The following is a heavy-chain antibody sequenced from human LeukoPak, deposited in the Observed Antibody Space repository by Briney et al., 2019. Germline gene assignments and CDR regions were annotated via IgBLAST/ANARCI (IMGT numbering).Heavy chain of an antibody. V-gene: IGHV4-31*03. CDR3: SIGARIAAVGTHVRY. Sequence: SETLSLTCTVSGGSISNGCYYWSWIRQHPGKGLEWIGYIYYSGSTYYNPSLKSRVTISVDTSKNQFSLKLSSVTAADTAVYYRSIGARIAAVGTHVRYWGQGNLVTVSS. J-gene: IGHJ4*02. D-gene: IGHD6-13*01. CDR2: IYYSGST. CDR1: GGSISNGCYY.